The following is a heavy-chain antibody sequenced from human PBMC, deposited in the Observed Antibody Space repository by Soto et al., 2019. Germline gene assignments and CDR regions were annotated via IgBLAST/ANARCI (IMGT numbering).Heavy chain of an antibody. D-gene: IGHD2-8*01. CDR1: GDTLSKYG. J-gene: IGHJ6*02. V-gene: IGHV1-69*06. CDR2: ITPIFGTP. Sequence: QVQLVQSGAEVKKPGSSVKVSCTASGDTLSKYGVSWVRQAPGQGLEWMGGITPIFGTPTYAQRFQGRVTITADKSTSTSHLELTSLRSDDTAVYYCAKSRVGVSWGVVDVWSQGTTVTVSS. CDR3: AKSRVGVSWGVVDV.